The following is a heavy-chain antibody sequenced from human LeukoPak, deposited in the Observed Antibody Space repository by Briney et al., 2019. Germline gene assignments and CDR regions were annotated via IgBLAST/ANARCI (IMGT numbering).Heavy chain of an antibody. J-gene: IGHJ4*02. CDR3: ARDGVEYYYDSSGYSPSDY. CDR2: IIPILGIA. V-gene: IGHV1-69*04. D-gene: IGHD3-22*01. CDR1: GYTFTGYY. Sequence: SVKVSCKASGYTFTGYYMNWVRQAPGQGLEWMGRIIPILGIANYAQKFQGRVTITADKSTSTAYMELSSLRSEDTAVYYCARDGVEYYYDSSGYSPSDYWGQGTLVTVSS.